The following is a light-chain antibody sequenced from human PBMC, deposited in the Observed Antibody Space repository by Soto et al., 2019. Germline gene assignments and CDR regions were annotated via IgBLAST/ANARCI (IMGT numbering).Light chain of an antibody. CDR1: KRYVGGYNY. Sequence: HSVLTHPLSVSGASALSHTVLHSGKKRYVGGYNYVSWYQQYPGKVPRLMIYDVTNRPSGVSNRFSGSKSGNTASLTISGLQAEDEADYYCSSYRRGSTYVFGTGTKVTVL. V-gene: IGLV2-14*01. J-gene: IGLJ1*01. CDR2: DVT. CDR3: SSYRRGSTYV.